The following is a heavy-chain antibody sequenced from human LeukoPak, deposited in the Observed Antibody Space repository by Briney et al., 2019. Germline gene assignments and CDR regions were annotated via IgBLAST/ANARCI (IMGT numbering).Heavy chain of an antibody. J-gene: IGHJ4*02. D-gene: IGHD6-19*01. CDR2: IRYDGSSK. CDR3: AKDDDVNGWYTLYFDY. Sequence: PGGSLRLSCAASGFTFSNYGMHWVRQAPGKGLEWVAFIRYDGSSKFYADSVKGRFTISRDNFKNTLYLQMNSLRPEDTAVYDCAKDDDVNGWYTLYFDYWGQGTLVTVSS. V-gene: IGHV3-30*02. CDR1: GFTFSNYG.